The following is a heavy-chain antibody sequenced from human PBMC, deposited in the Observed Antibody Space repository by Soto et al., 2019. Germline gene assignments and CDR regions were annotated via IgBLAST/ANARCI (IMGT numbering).Heavy chain of an antibody. D-gene: IGHD4-17*01. J-gene: IGHJ4*02. V-gene: IGHV4-30-4*01. Sequence: SETLSLTCTVSGGSISSGDYYWSWIRQPPGKGLEWIGYIYYSGSTYYNPSLKSRVTISVDTSKNQFSLKLSSVTAADAAVYYCARIDYGDYGGFDYWGQGTLVTVSS. CDR3: ARIDYGDYGGFDY. CDR1: GGSISSGDYY. CDR2: IYYSGST.